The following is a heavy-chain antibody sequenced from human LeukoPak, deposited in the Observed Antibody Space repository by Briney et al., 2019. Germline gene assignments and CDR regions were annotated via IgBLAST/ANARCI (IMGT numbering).Heavy chain of an antibody. CDR2: IYYSGST. J-gene: IGHJ2*01. CDR3: ASRGDGDYDWYFDL. V-gene: IGHV4-39*01. CDR1: GGFISSRSYY. D-gene: IGHD4-17*01. Sequence: PSETLSLTCTVSGGFISSRSYYWGWLRQPPGTGLEWIGSIYYSGSTYYNPSLKSRVTISVDTSKNQFSLKLSSVTAADAAVYYCASRGDGDYDWYFDLWGRGTLVTVSS.